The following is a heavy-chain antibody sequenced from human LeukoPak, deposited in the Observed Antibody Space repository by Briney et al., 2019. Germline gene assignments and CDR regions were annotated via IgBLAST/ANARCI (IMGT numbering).Heavy chain of an antibody. CDR1: GFTFSSYS. CDR3: ARHGDGFYHGMDV. V-gene: IGHV3-21*01. J-gene: IGHJ6*01. CDR2: ISSGGHNI. D-gene: IGHD4-17*01. Sequence: GGSLRLSCAASGFTFSSYSMNWVRQAPGEGLDWVSSISSGGHNIFYADPVKGRFTISRDNAKNSLYPQVNSLRGEDTAVYYCARHGDGFYHGMDVWGQGTTVTVSS.